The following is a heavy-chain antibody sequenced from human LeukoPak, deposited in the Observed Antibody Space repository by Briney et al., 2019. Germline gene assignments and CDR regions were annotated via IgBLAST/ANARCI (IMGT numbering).Heavy chain of an antibody. CDR1: VFTFSTYC. Sequence: GGSVRLSCAASVFTFSTYCMHWVRHAPCKGLEWVAIIWYDGSNKYYADSVKGRFTISRDNSKNTLYLQMNNLRADDTAVYYCAAGEPYVYWGQGTLVTVSS. D-gene: IGHD1-14*01. V-gene: IGHV3-33*01. CDR2: IWYDGSNK. J-gene: IGHJ4*02. CDR3: AAGEPYVY.